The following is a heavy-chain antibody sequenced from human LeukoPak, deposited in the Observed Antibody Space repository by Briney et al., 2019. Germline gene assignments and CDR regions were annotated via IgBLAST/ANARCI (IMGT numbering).Heavy chain of an antibody. CDR1: GYTFTSFA. Sequence: ASVKVSCKASGYTFTSFAIHWVRQAPGQRLEWMGWINAGNGNTKYSQKFQGRVTISRDTSASTAYMELSSLRSEDTAVYFWQKTAYDILTGEIHNWFDPWGQGTLVTVSS. CDR2: INAGNGNT. J-gene: IGHJ5*02. D-gene: IGHD3-9*01. CDR3: QKTAYDILTGEIHNWFDP. V-gene: IGHV1-3*01.